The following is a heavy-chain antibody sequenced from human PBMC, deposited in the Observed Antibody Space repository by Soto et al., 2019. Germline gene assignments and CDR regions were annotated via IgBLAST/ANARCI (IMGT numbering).Heavy chain of an antibody. CDR2: IYYSGST. D-gene: IGHD6-6*01. CDR3: ARHRARNWFDP. V-gene: IGHV4-39*01. J-gene: IGHJ5*02. Sequence: SETLSLTCSVAGGSISSSSCCWGWIRQPPGKGLEWIRSIYYSGSTYYNPSLKSRVTISVDTSKNQFSLKLSSVTAADTAVFYCARHRARNWFDPWGQGTLVTVSS. CDR1: GGSISSSSCC.